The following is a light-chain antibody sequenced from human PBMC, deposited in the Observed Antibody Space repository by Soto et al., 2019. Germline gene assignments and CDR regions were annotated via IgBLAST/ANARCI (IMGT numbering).Light chain of an antibody. CDR1: QSFSNY. Sequence: DIQMTQSPSSLSASVGDRVTITCRASQSFSNYLNWYLQKPGKAPKLLIYAASSLQSGVPSRFSGSGSGTDFTLTISSLQPEDFATYYCQQSYSTSSLTFGGGTQVEIK. J-gene: IGKJ4*01. CDR2: AAS. V-gene: IGKV1-39*01. CDR3: QQSYSTSSLT.